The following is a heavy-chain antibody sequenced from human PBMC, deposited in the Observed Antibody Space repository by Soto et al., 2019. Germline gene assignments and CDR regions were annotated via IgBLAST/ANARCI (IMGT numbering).Heavy chain of an antibody. CDR1: GYTFTSYG. CDR2: ISAYNGNT. J-gene: IGHJ4*02. Sequence: ASVKVSCKASGYTFTSYGISWVRQAPGQGLEWMGWISAYNGNTNYAQKLQGRVTMTTDTSTSTAYMELRSLRSDDTAVYYCATADYYDSSGYYHYWGQGTLVTVSS. V-gene: IGHV1-18*04. D-gene: IGHD3-22*01. CDR3: ATADYYDSSGYYHY.